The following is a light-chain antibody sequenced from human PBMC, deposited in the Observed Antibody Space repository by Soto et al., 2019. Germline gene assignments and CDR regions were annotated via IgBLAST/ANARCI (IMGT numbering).Light chain of an antibody. V-gene: IGKV1-39*01. Sequence: DIHMTQFPSSLSASVGEKVTITCRASQAISSLLNWYQQKPGKAPRLLIHHAPSLQSGVPSRFSGSGSGTDFPLTISNLQPEDSATYYCQQSHSTPPDTFGQGTKLEIK. CDR2: HAP. CDR1: QAISSL. CDR3: QQSHSTPPDT. J-gene: IGKJ2*01.